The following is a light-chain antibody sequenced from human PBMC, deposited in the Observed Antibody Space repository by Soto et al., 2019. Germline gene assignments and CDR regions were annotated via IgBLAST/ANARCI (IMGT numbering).Light chain of an antibody. Sequence: DIQMTQSPSTLSASVGDRVTITCRASQSIRTWLAWYQHKPGKAPKFLIYDASTVESGVPSRFSGSGSGTEFTLTISDLQPEDVATYFCLQDYDFPYTFGQGTRLEIK. CDR1: QSIRTW. CDR3: LQDYDFPYT. CDR2: DAS. J-gene: IGKJ5*01. V-gene: IGKV1-5*01.